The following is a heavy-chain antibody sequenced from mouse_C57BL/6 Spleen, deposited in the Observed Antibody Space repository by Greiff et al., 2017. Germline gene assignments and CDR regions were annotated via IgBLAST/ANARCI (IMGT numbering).Heavy chain of an antibody. CDR2: INPSSGYA. Sequence: VQLQQSGAELARPGASVKMSCKASGYTFTSYTMHWVKQRPGQGLEWIGYINPSSGYAKYNQKFKDKATLTADKYSSTAYMQLSSLTSEDSAVYYCAREGDWDWYFDVWGTGTTVTVSS. V-gene: IGHV1-4*01. J-gene: IGHJ1*03. CDR1: GYTFTSYT. D-gene: IGHD4-1*01. CDR3: AREGDWDWYFDV.